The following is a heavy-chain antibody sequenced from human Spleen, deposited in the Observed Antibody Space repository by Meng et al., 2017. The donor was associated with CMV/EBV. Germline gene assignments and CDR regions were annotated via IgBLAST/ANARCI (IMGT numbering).Heavy chain of an antibody. J-gene: IGHJ4*02. V-gene: IGHV4-39*07. Sequence: GSLRLSCTVSGGSISSSSYYWGWIRQPPGKGREWIGSIYYSGSTYYNPSLKSRVTISVDTSKNQFSLKLSSVTAADTAVYYCARAGSWGQIDYWGQGTLVTVSS. CDR1: GGSISSSSYY. CDR3: ARAGSWGQIDY. D-gene: IGHD7-27*01. CDR2: IYYSGST.